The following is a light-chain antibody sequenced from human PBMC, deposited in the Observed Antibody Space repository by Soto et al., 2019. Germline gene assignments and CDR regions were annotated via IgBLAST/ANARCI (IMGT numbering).Light chain of an antibody. CDR3: CSYAVTFYV. V-gene: IGLV2-23*02. CDR1: SSDVGGYNL. J-gene: IGLJ1*01. Sequence: QSALTQPASVSGSPGQSITISCTGTSSDVGGYNLVSWYQQYPGKAPKLMIYDVTKRPSGLSSRFSGSKSGNTASLTISGLQAEDEADYYCCSYAVTFYVFGTGTKLTVL. CDR2: DVT.